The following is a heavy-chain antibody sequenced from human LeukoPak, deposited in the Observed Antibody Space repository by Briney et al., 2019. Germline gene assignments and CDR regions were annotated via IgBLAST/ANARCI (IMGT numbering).Heavy chain of an antibody. CDR2: ISYDGSNK. J-gene: IGHJ4*02. CDR1: GFTFSSYG. CDR3: AKDRVFHDYGDYGYFDY. Sequence: TGGSLRLSCAASGFTFSSYGMHWVRQAPGKGLEWVAVISYDGSNKYYADSVKGRFTISRDNSKNTLYLQMNSLRAEDTAVYYCAKDRVFHDYGDYGYFDYWGQGTLVTVSS. V-gene: IGHV3-30*18. D-gene: IGHD4-17*01.